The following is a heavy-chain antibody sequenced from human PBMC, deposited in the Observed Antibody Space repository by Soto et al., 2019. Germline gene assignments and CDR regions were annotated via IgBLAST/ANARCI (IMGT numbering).Heavy chain of an antibody. CDR2: IIPIFGTA. J-gene: IGHJ4*02. CDR3: ARDFGIDNRSGSYDGLGGDGDY. V-gene: IGHV1-69*01. CDR1: GGTFSSYA. Sequence: QVQLVQSGAEVKKPGSSVKVSCKASGGTFSSYAISWVRQAPGQGLEWMGGIIPIFGTANYAQNSQGRVIIPAVDTSIIDNMEQSSLRCSGTGVDFCARDFGIDNRSGSYDGLGGDGDYWGQGTLVTVCS. D-gene: IGHD6-19*01.